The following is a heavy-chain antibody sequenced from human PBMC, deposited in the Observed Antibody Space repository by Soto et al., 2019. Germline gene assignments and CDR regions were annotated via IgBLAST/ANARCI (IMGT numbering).Heavy chain of an antibody. CDR2: IYYSGST. V-gene: IGHV4-39*01. J-gene: IGHJ4*02. D-gene: IGHD6-13*01. Sequence: SETLSLTCTVSGGSISSSSYYWGWIRQPPGKGLEWIGSIYYSGSTYYNPSLKSRVTISVDTSKNQFSLKLSSVTAEDTAVYYCAKAQQQLVRWILPPPHWGQGTLVTVSS. CDR3: AKAQQQLVRWILPPPH. CDR1: GGSISSSSYY.